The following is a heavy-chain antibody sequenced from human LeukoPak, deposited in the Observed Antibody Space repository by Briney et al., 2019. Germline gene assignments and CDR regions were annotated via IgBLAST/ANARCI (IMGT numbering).Heavy chain of an antibody. J-gene: IGHJ6*03. CDR2: IIPIFGTA. D-gene: IGHD2-2*02. V-gene: IGHV1-69*13. CDR1: GGTFSSYA. Sequence: PGASVKVSCKASGGTFSSYAISWVRQAPGQGLEWMGGIIPIFGTANYAQKFQGRVTITADESTSTAYMELSSLRSEDTAVYYCARGEFVVVPAAIGYYYYYMDVWGKGTTVTVSS. CDR3: ARGEFVVVPAAIGYYYYYMDV.